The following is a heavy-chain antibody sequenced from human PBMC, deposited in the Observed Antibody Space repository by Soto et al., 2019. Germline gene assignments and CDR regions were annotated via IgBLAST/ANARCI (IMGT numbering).Heavy chain of an antibody. Sequence: QLQLQESGSGLVKPSQTLSLTCAVSGGSISSGGYSWSWIRQPPGKGLEWIGYIYHSGSTYYNPSLKSRVTISVDRSKNQFSLKLSSVTAADTAVYYCARRFTYYDFWSGYENWFDPWGQGTLVTVSS. D-gene: IGHD3-3*01. J-gene: IGHJ5*02. V-gene: IGHV4-30-2*01. CDR3: ARRFTYYDFWSGYENWFDP. CDR2: IYHSGST. CDR1: GGSISSGGYS.